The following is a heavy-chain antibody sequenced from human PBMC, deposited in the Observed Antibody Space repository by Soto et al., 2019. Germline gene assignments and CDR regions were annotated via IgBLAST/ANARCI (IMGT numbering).Heavy chain of an antibody. D-gene: IGHD3-10*01. Sequence: PSETLSLTCTVSGGSISSYYWSWIRQPPGKGLEWIGYIYYSGSTNYNPSLKSRVTISVDTSKNQFSLKLSSVTAADTAVYYCARDALMVRGVSYYYYGMDVWGQGTTVTVSS. CDR3: ARDALMVRGVSYYYYGMDV. CDR1: GGSISSYY. J-gene: IGHJ6*02. CDR2: IYYSGST. V-gene: IGHV4-59*01.